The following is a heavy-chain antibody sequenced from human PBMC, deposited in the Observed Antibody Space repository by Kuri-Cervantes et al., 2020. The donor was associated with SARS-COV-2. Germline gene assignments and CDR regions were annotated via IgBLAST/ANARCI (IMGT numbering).Heavy chain of an antibody. J-gene: IGHJ6*02. Sequence: ASVKVSCKASGYTFTSYGISWVRQAPGQGLEWMGWISAYNGNTNYAQKFQGRVTITADKSTSTAYMELSSLRSEDTAVYYCARVAGSYYYYYGMDVWGQGTTVTVSS. V-gene: IGHV1-18*01. CDR1: GYTFTSYG. CDR3: ARVAGSYYYYYGMDV. D-gene: IGHD2-15*01. CDR2: ISAYNGNT.